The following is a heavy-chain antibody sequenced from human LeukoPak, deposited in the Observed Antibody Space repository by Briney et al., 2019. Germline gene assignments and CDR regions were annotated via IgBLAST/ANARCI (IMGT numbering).Heavy chain of an antibody. CDR2: IYSGGST. Sequence: QTGGSLRLSCAASGFTVSSNYMSWVRQAPGKGLEWVSVIYSGGSTYYADSVKGRFTISRDNSKNTLYLQMNSLRAEDTAVYYCARDPDNDDGVGGYAFDIWGQGTMGTVSS. CDR1: GFTVSSNY. J-gene: IGHJ3*02. V-gene: IGHV3-66*01. CDR3: ARDPDNDDGVGGYAFDI. D-gene: IGHD3-16*01.